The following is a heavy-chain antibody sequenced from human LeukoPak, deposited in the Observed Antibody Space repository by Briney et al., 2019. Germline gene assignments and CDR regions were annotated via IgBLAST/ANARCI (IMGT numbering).Heavy chain of an antibody. CDR2: IYGDGSFT. J-gene: IGHJ3*02. CDR1: GFTFSNFW. CDR3: ASSLRRSMIVPFGAFDI. Sequence: GGSLRLSCAASGFTFSNFWMHWVRQAPGKGLVWVSLIYGDGSFTRYADSVKGRFTISRDNAKNTVYLQMNSLRAEDTAEYYCASSLRRSMIVPFGAFDIWGEGTMVTVSS. D-gene: IGHD3-22*01. V-gene: IGHV3-74*01.